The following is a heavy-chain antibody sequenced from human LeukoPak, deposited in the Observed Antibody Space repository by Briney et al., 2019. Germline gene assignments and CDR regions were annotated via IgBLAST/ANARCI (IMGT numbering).Heavy chain of an antibody. V-gene: IGHV1-2*02. CDR3: ARDFFDGSGNDY. CDR2: INPNSGGT. CDR1: GYTFTGYY. J-gene: IGHJ4*02. D-gene: IGHD3-10*01. Sequence: ASVKVSCKASGYTFTGYYMHWVRQAPGQGLEWMGWINPNSGGTNYAQKFQGRVTMTRDTSIGTAYMELSRLRSDDTAVYYCARDFFDGSGNDYWGQGTLVTVSS.